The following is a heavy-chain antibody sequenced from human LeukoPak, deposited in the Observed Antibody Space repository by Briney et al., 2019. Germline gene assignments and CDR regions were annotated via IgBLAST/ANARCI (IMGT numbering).Heavy chain of an antibody. V-gene: IGHV1-2*02. Sequence: ASVKVSCKASGYTFTGYYMHWVRQAPGQGLEWMGWINANSGGTNYAQKFQGRVTITRNTSISTAYMELSSMRSEDTAVYYCARGGSYGYYYYYYYMDVWGKGTTVTVSS. CDR3: ARGGSYGYYYYYYYMDV. CDR1: GYTFTGYY. J-gene: IGHJ6*03. D-gene: IGHD5-18*01. CDR2: INANSGGT.